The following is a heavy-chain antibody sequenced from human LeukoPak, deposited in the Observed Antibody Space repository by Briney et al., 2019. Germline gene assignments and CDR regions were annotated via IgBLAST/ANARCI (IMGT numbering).Heavy chain of an antibody. V-gene: IGHV1-8*01. D-gene: IGHD3-22*01. CDR3: ARGRSSGYYPEN. CDR1: GYTFTRYD. J-gene: IGHJ4*02. Sequence: ASVKVSCKASGYTFTRYDINWVRQATGQGLEWMGWMNPNSGNTGYAQKFQGRVTMTRNTSISTAYMELSSLRSEDTAVYYCARGRSSGYYPENWGQGTLVTVSS. CDR2: MNPNSGNT.